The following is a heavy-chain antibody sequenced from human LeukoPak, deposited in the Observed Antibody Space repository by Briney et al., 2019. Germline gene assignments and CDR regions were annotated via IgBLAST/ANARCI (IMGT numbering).Heavy chain of an antibody. V-gene: IGHV4-59*08. CDR2: IYYSGST. CDR3: PRHSITKTRDTRNWFDP. J-gene: IGHJ5*02. D-gene: IGHD3-10*01. Sequence: SETLSLTCTVSGGSISSYYWSWIRQPPGKGLEWIGYIYYSGSTNYNPSLKSRVTISVDTSKNQFSLKLSSVTAADTAVYYCPRHSITKTRDTRNWFDPWGQGTLVTVSS. CDR1: GGSISSYY.